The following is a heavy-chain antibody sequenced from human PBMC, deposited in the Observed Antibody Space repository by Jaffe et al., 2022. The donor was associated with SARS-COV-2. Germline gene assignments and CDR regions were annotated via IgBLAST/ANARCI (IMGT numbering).Heavy chain of an antibody. Sequence: EGQLVESGGGAVRPGGSMRLCCAASGFIFNRYGMSWIRQAPGEGLEWVAGITWSGVSTGYGDSVQGRFTISRDNARNSVCLQMNSLRAEDTALYHCVRGLGLKNYGTVTDVFDMWGQGTMVTVSS. CDR3: VRGLGLKNYGTVTDVFDM. D-gene: IGHD3-10*01. CDR2: ITWSGVST. CDR1: GFIFNRYG. J-gene: IGHJ3*02. V-gene: IGHV3-20*01.